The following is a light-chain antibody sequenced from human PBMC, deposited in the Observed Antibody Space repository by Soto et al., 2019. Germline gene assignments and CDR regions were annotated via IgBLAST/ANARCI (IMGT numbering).Light chain of an antibody. CDR2: DVS. CDR1: SSDVGGYNY. CDR3: CSYAGRYIYV. Sequence: QSALTQPRSVSGSPGQSVTISCTGTSSDVGGYNYVSWYQQHPGKAPKLMIYDVSERPSGVPDRFSGSKSGNTASLTISGLQGEDEADYYCCSYAGRYIYVFGTGTKLTVL. J-gene: IGLJ1*01. V-gene: IGLV2-11*01.